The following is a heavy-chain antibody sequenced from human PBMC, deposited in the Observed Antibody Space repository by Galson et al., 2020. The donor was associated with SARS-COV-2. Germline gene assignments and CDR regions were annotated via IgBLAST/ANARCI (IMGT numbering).Heavy chain of an antibody. CDR3: ARPQVNYDSSAGTKGGFDY. V-gene: IGHV4-39*01. CDR2: IYYSGST. D-gene: IGHD3-22*01. J-gene: IGHJ4*02. Sequence: SETLSLTCTVSGGSISSSSYYWGWIRQPPGKGLEWIGSIYYSGSTYYNPSLKSRVTISVDTSKNQFSLKLSSVTAADTAVYYCARPQVNYDSSAGTKGGFDYWGQGTLVTVSS. CDR1: GGSISSSSYY.